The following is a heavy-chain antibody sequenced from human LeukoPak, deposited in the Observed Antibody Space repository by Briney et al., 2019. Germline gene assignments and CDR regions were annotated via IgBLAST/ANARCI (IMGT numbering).Heavy chain of an antibody. J-gene: IGHJ4*02. CDR3: AKRERGYDILTGYYYYFDY. CDR2: ISGSGGST. D-gene: IGHD3-9*01. Sequence: PGGSLRLSCAASGFTFSSYGMSWVRQAPGKGLEWVSAISGSGGSTYYADSVKGRFTISRDNSKNTLYLQMNSLRAEDTAVYYCAKRERGYDILTGYYYYFDYWGQGTLVTVSS. CDR1: GFTFSSYG. V-gene: IGHV3-23*01.